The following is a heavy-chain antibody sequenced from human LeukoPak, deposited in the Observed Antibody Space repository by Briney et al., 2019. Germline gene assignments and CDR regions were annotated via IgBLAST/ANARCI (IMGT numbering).Heavy chain of an antibody. CDR2: IWDDGSNK. J-gene: IGHJ4*02. Sequence: GGSLRLSCAASGFTFSSYGMHWVRQAPGKGLEWVAVIWDDGSNKYYADSVRGRFTISRDSSKNTLHLQMNSLRAEDTAVYFCARGIRDSGTYHYTPDYWGQGTLVTVSS. CDR3: ARGIRDSGTYHYTPDY. D-gene: IGHD1-26*01. V-gene: IGHV3-33*01. CDR1: GFTFSSYG.